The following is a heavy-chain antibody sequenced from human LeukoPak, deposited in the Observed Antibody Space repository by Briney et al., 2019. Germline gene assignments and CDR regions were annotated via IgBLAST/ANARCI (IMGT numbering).Heavy chain of an antibody. D-gene: IGHD1-26*01. J-gene: IGHJ4*02. Sequence: SETLSLTCTVSGGSISSGGYYWSWIRQHPGKGLEWIGYIYYSGSTYYNPSLKSRVTIPVDTSKNQFSLKLSSVTAADTAVYYCARDPILGGSGPDYWGQGTLVTVSS. CDR3: ARDPILGGSGPDY. CDR2: IYYSGST. V-gene: IGHV4-31*03. CDR1: GGSISSGGYY.